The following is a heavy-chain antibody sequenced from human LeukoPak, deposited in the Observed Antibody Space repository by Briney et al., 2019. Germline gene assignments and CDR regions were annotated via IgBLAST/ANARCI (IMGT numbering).Heavy chain of an antibody. CDR1: GHRFTSQY. J-gene: IGHJ3*02. Sequence: ASVKVSCKASGHRFTSQYVHWVRQAPAQGLEWMGIINPTGGSTRNAQKSQERFSMTGDTSTSTVYMELSRLRSEDTAVYYCASFYNTNAALDIWGQGTMVTVSS. V-gene: IGHV1-46*01. D-gene: IGHD1-1*01. CDR3: ASFYNTNAALDI. CDR2: INPTGGST.